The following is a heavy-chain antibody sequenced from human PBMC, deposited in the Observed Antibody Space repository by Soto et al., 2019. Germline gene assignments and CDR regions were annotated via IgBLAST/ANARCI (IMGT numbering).Heavy chain of an antibody. Sequence: QVQLQQWGAGLLKPSETLSLTCAVYGGSFSGYYWSWIRQPPGKGLEWIGEINHSGSTNYNPSLKIRVTISVDTSKNQFSLKLSSVTAADTAVYFCARGPIAAAFDYWGQGTLVTVSS. J-gene: IGHJ4*02. D-gene: IGHD6-13*01. CDR2: INHSGST. CDR3: ARGPIAAAFDY. V-gene: IGHV4-34*01. CDR1: GGSFSGYY.